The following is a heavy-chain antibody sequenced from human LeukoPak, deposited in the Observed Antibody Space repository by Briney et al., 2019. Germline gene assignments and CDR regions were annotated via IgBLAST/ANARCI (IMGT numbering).Heavy chain of an antibody. CDR1: GFTFSSCS. D-gene: IGHD2-15*01. Sequence: GGSLRLSCAASGFTFSSCSMNWVRQAPGEGLEWVSSISSSITYIYYADSVKGRFTISRDNAKNSLYLQMNRLRPEDAAVYYCAKAPVTTCRGAFCYPFDYWGLGTLVTVSS. V-gene: IGHV3-21*04. CDR2: ISSSITYI. CDR3: AKAPVTTCRGAFCYPFDY. J-gene: IGHJ4*02.